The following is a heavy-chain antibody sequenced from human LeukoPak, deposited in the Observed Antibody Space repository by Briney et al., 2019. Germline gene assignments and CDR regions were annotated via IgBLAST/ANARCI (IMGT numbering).Heavy chain of an antibody. CDR1: GGSFSGYY. J-gene: IGHJ4*02. V-gene: IGHV4-34*01. Sequence: SETQSLTCAVYGGSFSGYYWSWIRQPPGKGLEWIGEINHSGSTNYNPSLKSRVTISVDTSKNQFSLKLSSVTAADTAVYYCARVGYDFWSGYHYWGQGTLVTVSS. CDR3: ARVGYDFWSGYHY. CDR2: INHSGST. D-gene: IGHD3-3*01.